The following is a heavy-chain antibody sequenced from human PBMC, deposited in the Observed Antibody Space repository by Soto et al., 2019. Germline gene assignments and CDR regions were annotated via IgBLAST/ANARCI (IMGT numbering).Heavy chain of an antibody. CDR3: AKDLGDSSSWANWFDP. J-gene: IGHJ5*02. CDR1: GGSISSYG. Sequence: LSLTCTVSGGSISSYGMHWVRQAPGKGLEWVAVISYDGSNKYYADSVKGRFTISRDNSKNTLYLQMNSLRAEDTAVYYCAKDLGDSSSWANWFDPWGQGTLVTVSS. V-gene: IGHV3-30*18. CDR2: ISYDGSNK. D-gene: IGHD6-13*01.